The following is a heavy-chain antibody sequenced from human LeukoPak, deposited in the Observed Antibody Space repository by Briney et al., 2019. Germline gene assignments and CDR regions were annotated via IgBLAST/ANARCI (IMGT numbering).Heavy chain of an antibody. J-gene: IGHJ4*02. Sequence: GRSLRLSWAASGFTFNRYAMHWVRQAPGKGLEWVAVISSDGSNNYYADSVKGRFTISRDNTKNTLYLQVNSLRAEDTAVYYCARDRYSSGWYGDFDCWGQGTLVTASS. D-gene: IGHD6-19*01. CDR3: ARDRYSSGWYGDFDC. CDR1: GFTFNRYA. CDR2: ISSDGSNN. V-gene: IGHV3-30-3*01.